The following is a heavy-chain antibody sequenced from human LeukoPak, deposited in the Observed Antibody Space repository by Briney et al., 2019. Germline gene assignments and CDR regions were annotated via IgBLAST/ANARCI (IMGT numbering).Heavy chain of an antibody. V-gene: IGHV5-10-1*01. CDR2: IDPSDSYT. CDR1: GYNFTGYW. J-gene: IGHJ5*02. D-gene: IGHD3-10*01. CDR3: ARDHYGSGTRFDP. Sequence: GESLRISCKGSGYNFTGYWIIWVRQVPGKGLEWMGRIDPSDSYTNYSPSFQGHVTISADKSISTAYLQWSSLKASDTAMDYCARDHYGSGTRFDPWGQGTLVTVSS.